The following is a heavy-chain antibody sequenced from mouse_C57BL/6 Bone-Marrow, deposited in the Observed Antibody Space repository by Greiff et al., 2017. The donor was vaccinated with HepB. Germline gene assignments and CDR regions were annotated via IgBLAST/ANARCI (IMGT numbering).Heavy chain of an antibody. Sequence: QVQLQQSGAELVMPGTSVKVSCKTSGYAFTNYLIEWVKRWPGQGLEWIGVINPGSGGTNYNEKFKGKATLTADKSYSTAYKQLSSLTSEDSAVYFCARGEAQATLYAMDYWGQGTSVTVSS. V-gene: IGHV1-54*01. D-gene: IGHD3-2*02. J-gene: IGHJ4*01. CDR1: GYAFTNYL. CDR3: ARGEAQATLYAMDY. CDR2: INPGSGGT.